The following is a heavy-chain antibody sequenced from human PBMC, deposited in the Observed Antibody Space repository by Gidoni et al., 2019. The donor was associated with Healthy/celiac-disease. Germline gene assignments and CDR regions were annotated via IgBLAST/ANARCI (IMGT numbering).Heavy chain of an antibody. J-gene: IGHJ2*01. CDR2: ISSSSSYI. V-gene: IGHV3-21*01. CDR1: GFTFRSYS. CDR3: ARDGPTTVTTYWYFDL. D-gene: IGHD4-17*01. Sequence: EVQLVESGGGLVKPGGSLRLSCAASGFTFRSYSMNWVRQAPGKGLEGVSSISSSSSYIYYADSVKGRFTISRDNAKNSLYLQMNSLRAEDTAVYYCARDGPTTVTTYWYFDLWGRGTLVTVSS.